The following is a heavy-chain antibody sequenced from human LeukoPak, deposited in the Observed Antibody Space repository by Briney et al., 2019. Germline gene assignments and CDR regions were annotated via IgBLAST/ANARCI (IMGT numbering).Heavy chain of an antibody. CDR2: IYSRGST. D-gene: IGHD1-26*01. Sequence: KPSETLSLTCTVSGGSISSYYWSWIRQPAGKGLEWIGRIYSRGSTNYNPSLKSRVTMSVDTSKNQFSLKLSSVTATDTAVYYCARDPSGSYHYFDYWGQGTLVTVSS. CDR3: ARDPSGSYHYFDY. J-gene: IGHJ4*02. V-gene: IGHV4-4*07. CDR1: GGSISSYY.